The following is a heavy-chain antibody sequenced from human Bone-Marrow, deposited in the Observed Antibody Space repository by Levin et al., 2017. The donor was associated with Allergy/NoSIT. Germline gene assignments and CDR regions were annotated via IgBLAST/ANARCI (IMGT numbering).Heavy chain of an antibody. CDR1: GFTFSSSG. Sequence: SGGSLRLSCAASGFTFSSSGMHWVRQAPGKGLEWVAAVWYDGSDKYYADSVKGRFTISRDNSKNTLYLQMNSLRADDTAVYYCARSSGSHFDYWGQGTLVTVSS. V-gene: IGHV3-33*01. CDR2: VWYDGSDK. J-gene: IGHJ4*02. D-gene: IGHD3-10*01. CDR3: ARSSGSHFDY.